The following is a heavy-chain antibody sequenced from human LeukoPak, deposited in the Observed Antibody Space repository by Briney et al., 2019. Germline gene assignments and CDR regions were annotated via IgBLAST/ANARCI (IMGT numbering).Heavy chain of an antibody. J-gene: IGHJ4*02. Sequence: PGGSLRLSCAASGFTFSRYAMNWVRQAPGKGLEWVSYISTGGDYKFYADSLKGRFTVSRDNAENSLFLQMDSLRADDTAVYYCARNYGGNSCPDYWGQGTLVTVSS. CDR2: ISTGGDYK. CDR3: ARNYGGNSCPDY. V-gene: IGHV3-21*01. CDR1: GFTFSRYA. D-gene: IGHD4-23*01.